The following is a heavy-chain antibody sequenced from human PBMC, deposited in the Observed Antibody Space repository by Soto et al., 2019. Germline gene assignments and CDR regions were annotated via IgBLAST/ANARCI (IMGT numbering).Heavy chain of an antibody. CDR2: IKSKTNGGTI. V-gene: IGHV3-15*07. D-gene: IGHD6-19*01. CDR1: GLTFTNAW. J-gene: IGHJ4*02. CDR3: NTDRHARSRGWYLEY. Sequence: EVQLVESGGGLVKPGGSLRLSCAASGLTFTNAWMNWVRQVPGKGLEWVGRIKSKTNGGTIEYAGSVKDRFTISRYDSKDTLYLQMNSLKTEDTAVYYCNTDRHARSRGWYLEYWGQGTLVTVSS.